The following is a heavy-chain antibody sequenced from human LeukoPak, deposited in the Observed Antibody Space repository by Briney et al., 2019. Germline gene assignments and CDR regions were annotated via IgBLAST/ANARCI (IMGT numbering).Heavy chain of an antibody. V-gene: IGHV3-74*01. CDR3: ISDLYGRDDQ. CDR2: MDPHGRTI. Sequence: GGSLRLSCAASGFTFSSYWMHWVRQAPGKGLEWVSRMDPHGRTIDYADSVKGRFTISRDNAKDTLYLKMSDLRDEDTAVYYCISDLYGRDDQWGRGTLVTVSS. D-gene: IGHD2/OR15-2a*01. J-gene: IGHJ5*02. CDR1: GFTFSSYW.